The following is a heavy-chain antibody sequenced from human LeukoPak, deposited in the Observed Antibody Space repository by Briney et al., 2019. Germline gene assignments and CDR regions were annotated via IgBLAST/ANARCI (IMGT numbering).Heavy chain of an antibody. V-gene: IGHV3-48*03. Sequence: GGSPRLSCTASGFTLSSFDMNWVRQAPGKGLEWVSFISSTGDTTHYAESVKGRFTISRDNAKKTVYLQMNSLRLDDTGRYHCARVGARSGEPIGLDSWGPGTLVAVSS. D-gene: IGHD2-21*01. CDR3: ARVGARSGEPIGLDS. CDR1: GFTLSSFD. CDR2: ISSTGDTT. J-gene: IGHJ4*02.